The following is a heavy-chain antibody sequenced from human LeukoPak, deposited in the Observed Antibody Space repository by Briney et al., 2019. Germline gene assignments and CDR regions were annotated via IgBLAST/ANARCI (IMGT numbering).Heavy chain of an antibody. V-gene: IGHV1-24*01. CDR3: ATDGRFLEWPNDAFDI. CDR2: FDPEDGET. D-gene: IGHD3-3*01. J-gene: IGHJ3*02. Sequence: GASVKVSCKVSGYTLTELSMHWVRQAAGKGLEWMGGFDPEDGETIYAQKFQGRVTMTEDTSTDTAYMELSSLRSEDTAVYYCATDGRFLEWPNDAFDIWGQGTMVTVSS. CDR1: GYTLTELS.